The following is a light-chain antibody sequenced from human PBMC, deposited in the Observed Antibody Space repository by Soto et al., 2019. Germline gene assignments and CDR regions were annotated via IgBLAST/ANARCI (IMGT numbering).Light chain of an antibody. J-gene: IGKJ2*01. CDR1: QSLVYSDGNTH. Sequence: DVVLTQSPLSLPVTLGQPASISCRSSQSLVYSDGNTHLSWFQQRPGQSPRRLLYKVSNRDSGVTDIVSENGSGHDFTLKISGVEAEDVGVYYCMPGTQWYTFGQVTKLEIK. CDR3: MPGTQWYT. CDR2: KVS. V-gene: IGKV2-30*01.